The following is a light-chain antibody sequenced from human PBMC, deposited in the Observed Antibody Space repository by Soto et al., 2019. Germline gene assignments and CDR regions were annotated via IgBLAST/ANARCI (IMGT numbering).Light chain of an antibody. CDR1: SNDVGHDNY. CDR2: DVS. Sequence: QSALTQPACVSGSPGQSITISCTGTSNDVGHDNYVSWYQQFPGKVPKLIFYDVSNRPSGVSNRFSGSKSGNTASLTISGLQADDEADYYCSSYTSTRTYVFGTGTKVTVL. CDR3: SSYTSTRTYV. V-gene: IGLV2-14*03. J-gene: IGLJ1*01.